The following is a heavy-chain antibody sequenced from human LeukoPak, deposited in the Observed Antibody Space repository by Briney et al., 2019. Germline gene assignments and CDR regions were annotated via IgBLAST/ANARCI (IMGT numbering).Heavy chain of an antibody. Sequence: PGGSLRLSCEASGITLSSHGMHWVRQAPGKGLEWMAFIPFGGSRQYYADSVKGRFIISRDNSKQTLYLQINNLRAEDTAVYYCAKAADNFNIWGQGTMVTVSS. CDR3: AKAADNFNI. J-gene: IGHJ3*02. V-gene: IGHV3-30*02. D-gene: IGHD3-9*01. CDR2: IPFGGSRQ. CDR1: GITLSSHG.